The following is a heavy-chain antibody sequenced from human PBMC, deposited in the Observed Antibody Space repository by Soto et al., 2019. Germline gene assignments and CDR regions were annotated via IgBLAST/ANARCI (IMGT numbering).Heavy chain of an antibody. CDR2: ISSDGSNI. Sequence: GGSLRLSCAASGFTFSRYWMHWVRQVPGKGLVWVSRISSDGSNIIYADSVKGRFTISRDNSKNTLSLQMNSLRAEDTAVYYCAKDPSTNYNWFDPWGQGTLVTVSS. J-gene: IGHJ5*02. CDR3: AKDPSTNYNWFDP. CDR1: GFTFSRYW. V-gene: IGHV3-74*01. D-gene: IGHD4-4*01.